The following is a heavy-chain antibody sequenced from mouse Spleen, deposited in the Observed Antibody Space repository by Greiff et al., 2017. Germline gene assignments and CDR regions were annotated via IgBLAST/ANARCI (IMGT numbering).Heavy chain of an antibody. Sequence: EVQLQQSGPELVKPGASVKISCKASGYSFTGYYMNWVKQSPEKSLEWIGEINPSTGGTTYNQKFKAKATLTVDKSSSTAYMQLKSLTSEDSAVYYCAREYYGSRGGFDYWGQGTTLTVSS. J-gene: IGHJ2*01. CDR2: INPSTGGT. V-gene: IGHV1-42*01. CDR3: AREYYGSRGGFDY. D-gene: IGHD1-1*01. CDR1: GYSFTGYY.